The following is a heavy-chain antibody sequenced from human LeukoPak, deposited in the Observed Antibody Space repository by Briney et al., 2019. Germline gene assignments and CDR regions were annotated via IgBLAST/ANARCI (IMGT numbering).Heavy chain of an antibody. V-gene: IGHV3-23*01. CDR1: GFTFSSYA. Sequence: GGSLRLSCAASGFTFSSYAMSWVRQAPGKGLEWVSAISGSGGSTYYADSVKGRFTISRDNSKNSLYLQMNSLRAEDTAVYYCARNSLINWGPGYYYYGMDVWGQGTTVTVSS. CDR2: ISGSGGST. CDR3: ARNSLINWGPGYYYYGMDV. D-gene: IGHD7-27*01. J-gene: IGHJ6*02.